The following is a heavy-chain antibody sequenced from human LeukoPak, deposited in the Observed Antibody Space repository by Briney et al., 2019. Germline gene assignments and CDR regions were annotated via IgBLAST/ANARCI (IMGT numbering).Heavy chain of an antibody. V-gene: IGHV5-51*01. CDR2: IYPGDSDT. CDR3: ARQCCRGASPGFDP. Sequence: GESLKISCKGSGYSFTDYWIAWVRQMPGRGLEWMGIIYPGDSDTRYSPSSQGQVTFSADKSINTAYLQWDSLRASDTAIYYCARQCCRGASPGFDPWGQGTLVTVSS. D-gene: IGHD3-10*01. CDR1: GYSFTDYW. J-gene: IGHJ5*02.